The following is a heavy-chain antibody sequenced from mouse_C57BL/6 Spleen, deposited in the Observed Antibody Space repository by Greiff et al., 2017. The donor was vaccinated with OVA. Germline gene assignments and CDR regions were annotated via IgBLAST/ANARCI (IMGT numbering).Heavy chain of an antibody. V-gene: IGHV14-4*01. CDR3: TTGDYPRAMDY. CDR2: IDPENGDT. Sequence: VQLKESGAELVRPGASVKLSCTASGFNIKDDYMHWVKQRPEQGLEWIGWIDPENGDTEYASKFQGKATITADTSSNTAYLQLSSLTSEDTAVYYCTTGDYPRAMDYWGQGTSVTVSS. CDR1: GFNIKDDY. J-gene: IGHJ4*01. D-gene: IGHD2-4*01.